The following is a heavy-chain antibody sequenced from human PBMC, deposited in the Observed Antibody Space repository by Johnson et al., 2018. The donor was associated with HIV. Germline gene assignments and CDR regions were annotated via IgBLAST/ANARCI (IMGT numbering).Heavy chain of an antibody. CDR3: VRDLRVGAIDAFDV. J-gene: IGHJ3*01. Sequence: EVQLVESGGGLVQPWGSLRLSCAASGFTFSSYWMSWVRQAPGKGLEWVANIKQDGSEKYYVDSVKGRFTISRDNAKNSLYLQMNSLIAEDTAMYYCVRDLRVGAIDAFDVWGQGTMVTVSS. V-gene: IGHV3-7*05. CDR2: IKQDGSEK. CDR1: GFTFSSYW. D-gene: IGHD1-26*01.